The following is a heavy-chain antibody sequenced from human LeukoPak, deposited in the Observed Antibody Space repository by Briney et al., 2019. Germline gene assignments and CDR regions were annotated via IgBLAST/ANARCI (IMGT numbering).Heavy chain of an antibody. CDR1: GFTFSSYA. D-gene: IGHD1-26*01. V-gene: IGHV3-30*04. CDR2: ISYDGYNK. Sequence: PGRSLRLSCAASGFTFSSYALHWVRQAPGKGLEWVAVISYDGYNKYYADSVKGRFTISRDNSKNTLYLQMNSLRAEDTAVYYCAKDYEPLVGVHRWGDWFDPWGQGTLVTVSS. J-gene: IGHJ5*02. CDR3: AKDYEPLVGVHRWGDWFDP.